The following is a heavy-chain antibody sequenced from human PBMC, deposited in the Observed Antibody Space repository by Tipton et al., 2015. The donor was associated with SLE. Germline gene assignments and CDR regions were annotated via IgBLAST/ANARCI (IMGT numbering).Heavy chain of an antibody. CDR3: ARERDLLPNTVVVDGMDV. Sequence: SLRLSCAASGFTFSSYWMSWVRQAPGKGLEWVANIKQDGSEKYYVDSVKGRFTISRDNAKNSLYLQMNSLRAEDTAVYYCARERDLLPNTVVVDGMDVWGQGTTVTVSS. V-gene: IGHV3-7*01. CDR2: IKQDGSEK. D-gene: IGHD3-22*01. CDR1: GFTFSSYW. J-gene: IGHJ6*02.